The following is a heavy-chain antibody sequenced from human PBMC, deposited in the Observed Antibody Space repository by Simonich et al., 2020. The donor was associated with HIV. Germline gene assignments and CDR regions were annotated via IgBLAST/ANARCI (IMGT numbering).Heavy chain of an antibody. V-gene: IGHV3-9*03. CDR1: GFTFDDYA. CDR2: MSWNSGSI. CDR3: AKDRYSSSSGSFDY. Sequence: EVQLVESGGGLVQPGRSLRLSCAASGFTFDDYAMHWVRQAPGKGREWVSGMSWNSGSIGYADSVKGRFTISRDNAKNSLYLQMNSLRAEDMALYYCAKDRYSSSSGSFDYWGQGTLVTVSS. J-gene: IGHJ4*02. D-gene: IGHD6-6*01.